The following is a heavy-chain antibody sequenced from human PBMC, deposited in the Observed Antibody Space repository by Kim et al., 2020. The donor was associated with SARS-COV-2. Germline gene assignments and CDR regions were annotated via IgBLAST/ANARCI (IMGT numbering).Heavy chain of an antibody. CDR1: GFTFSSYG. CDR3: AKDVDSSPLPYYFDY. Sequence: GGSLRLSCAASGFTFSSYGMHWVRQAPGKGLEWVAVISYDGSNKYYADSVKGRFTISRDNSKNTLYLQMNSLRAEDTAVYYCAKDVDSSPLPYYFDYWG. V-gene: IGHV3-30*18. CDR2: ISYDGSNK. D-gene: IGHD6-6*01. J-gene: IGHJ4*01.